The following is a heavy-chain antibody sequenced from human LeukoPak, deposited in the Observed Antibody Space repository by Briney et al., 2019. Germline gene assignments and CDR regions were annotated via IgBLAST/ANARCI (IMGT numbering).Heavy chain of an antibody. CDR2: INHSGST. CDR1: GGSFSGYY. Sequence: PSETLSLTCAVYGGSFSGYYWSWIRQPPGKGLEWIGEINHSGSTNYNPSLKSRVTISVDTSKNQFSLKLSSVTAADTAVYYCARASSRYFDDGMDVWGQGTTVTVSS. D-gene: IGHD3-9*01. CDR3: ARASSRYFDDGMDV. V-gene: IGHV4-34*01. J-gene: IGHJ6*02.